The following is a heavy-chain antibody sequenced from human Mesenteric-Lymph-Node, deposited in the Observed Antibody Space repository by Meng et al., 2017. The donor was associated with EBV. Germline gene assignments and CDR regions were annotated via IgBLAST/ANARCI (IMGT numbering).Heavy chain of an antibody. CDR1: GFTFSSYG. V-gene: IGHV3-30*18. J-gene: IGHJ1*01. D-gene: IGHD3-10*01. CDR2: ISYDGSNK. CDR3: AKDWYYYGSGSPEYFQN. Sequence: QVQLVGSGGGVVQPGGALRLSCAASGFTFSSYGMHWVRQAPGKGLEWVAVISYDGSNKYYADSVKGRFTISRDNSKNTLYLQMNSLRAEDTAVYYCAKDWYYYGSGSPEYFQNWDQGTLVTVAS.